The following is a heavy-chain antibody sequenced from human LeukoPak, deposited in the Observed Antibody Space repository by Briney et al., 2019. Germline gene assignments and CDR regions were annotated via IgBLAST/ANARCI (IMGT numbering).Heavy chain of an antibody. J-gene: IGHJ4*02. CDR1: GGSISSYY. D-gene: IGHD3/OR15-3a*01. CDR3: ARVAGTGSFDY. CDR2: IYYSGST. V-gene: IGHV4-59*01. Sequence: SETLSLTCTVSGGSISSYYWSWIRQPPGKGLEWIGYIYYSGSTNYNLSLKSRVTISVDTSKNQFSLKLSSVTAADTAVYYCARVAGTGSFDYWGQGTLVTVSS.